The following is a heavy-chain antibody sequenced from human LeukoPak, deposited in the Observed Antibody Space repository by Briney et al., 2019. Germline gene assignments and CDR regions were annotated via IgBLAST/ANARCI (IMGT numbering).Heavy chain of an antibody. CDR1: KDTFTIYD. Sequence: ASVKVSCKASKDTFTIYDVNWVRQATGLGLDWMEWINPNSGNTGYAQKFQGRVTMTMNSAISTAYMELTSLTSEDTAVYYCARSTMGARRTYDYWGQGTLVTVSS. V-gene: IGHV1-8*01. CDR3: ARSTMGARRTYDY. CDR2: INPNSGNT. J-gene: IGHJ4*02. D-gene: IGHD1-26*01.